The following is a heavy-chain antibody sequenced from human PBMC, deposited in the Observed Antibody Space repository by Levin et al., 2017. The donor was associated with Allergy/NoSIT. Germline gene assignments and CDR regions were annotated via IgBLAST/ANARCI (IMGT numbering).Heavy chain of an antibody. D-gene: IGHD6-19*01. Sequence: PSETLSLTCAVYGGSFSGYYWSWIRQPPGKGLEWIGYIHYSGNTNYNPSLKSRVTISVDTSKNQFSLQLRSVTAADTAVYYCAREDKGFDSSGWSSWGFDPWGQGTLVTVSS. CDR1: GGSFSGYY. V-gene: IGHV4-59*01. CDR2: IHYSGNT. J-gene: IGHJ5*02. CDR3: AREDKGFDSSGWSSWGFDP.